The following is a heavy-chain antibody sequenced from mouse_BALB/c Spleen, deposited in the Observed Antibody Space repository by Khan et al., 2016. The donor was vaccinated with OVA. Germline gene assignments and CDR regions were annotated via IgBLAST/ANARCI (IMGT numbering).Heavy chain of an antibody. J-gene: IGHJ3*01. Sequence: EVELVESGGGLVKPGGSLKLSCAASGFTFSSFSMSWVRQTPEKRLEWVATISSGGDNTFYSDSVKGRFTISRDNAKNTLSLQMSSLRSEDTALYYCARSNYGTFAYWGQGTLVTVSA. CDR2: ISSGGDNT. CDR3: ARSNYGTFAY. CDR1: GFTFSSFS. V-gene: IGHV5-9*03. D-gene: IGHD2-1*01.